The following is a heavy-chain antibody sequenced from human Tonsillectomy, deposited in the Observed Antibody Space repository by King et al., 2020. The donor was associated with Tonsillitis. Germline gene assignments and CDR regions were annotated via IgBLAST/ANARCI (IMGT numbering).Heavy chain of an antibody. V-gene: IGHV5-51*01. CDR1: GYSFTTYW. D-gene: IGHD4-17*01. Sequence: VQLVESGAEVKKPGESLKISCKGSGYSFTTYWIGWVRQMPGKGLECMGIIYPSDSDTRYNPSFQGQVTISADKSISTAYLQWGSLKASDTAMYYCARREVGDYNPYWYFDLGGRGTLLTVSS. CDR3: ARREVGDYNPYWYFDL. CDR2: IYPSDSDT. J-gene: IGHJ2*01.